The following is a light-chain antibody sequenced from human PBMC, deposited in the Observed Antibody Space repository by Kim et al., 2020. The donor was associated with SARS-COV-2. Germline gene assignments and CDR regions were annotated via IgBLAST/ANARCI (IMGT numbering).Light chain of an antibody. Sequence: DVVMTQSPLSLPVTLGQPASISCRSSQSLVYSDGDTYLSWFQRRPGQSPRRLIYKVSNRDSGVPDRFSGSGSGTDFTLKISRVEAEDVGVYYCLQGSHWPPTFGQGTKVDIK. CDR3: LQGSHWPPT. CDR1: QSLVYSDGDTY. V-gene: IGKV2-30*01. CDR2: KVS. J-gene: IGKJ1*01.